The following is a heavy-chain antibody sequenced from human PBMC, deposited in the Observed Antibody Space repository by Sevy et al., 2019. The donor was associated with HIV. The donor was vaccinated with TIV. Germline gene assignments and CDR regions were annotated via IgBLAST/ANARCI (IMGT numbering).Heavy chain of an antibody. J-gene: IGHJ6*02. CDR1: TFTFNDYW. D-gene: IGHD3-16*01. CDR2: INQHGSEK. CDR3: ARWGGGLDV. V-gene: IGHV3-7*01. Sequence: GGSLRLSCAASTFTFNDYWMNWVRQAPGKGLEWVANINQHGSEKYFVDSVKGRFTISRDNAKNSLYLQMNSLGGGDTAVYYCARWGGGLDVWGQGTTVTVSS.